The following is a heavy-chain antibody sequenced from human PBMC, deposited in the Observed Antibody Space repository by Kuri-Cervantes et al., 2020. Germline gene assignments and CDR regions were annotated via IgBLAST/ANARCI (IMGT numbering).Heavy chain of an antibody. CDR2: IYYSGST. V-gene: IGHV4-61*01. Sequence: GSLRLSCTVSGGSVSSGSYYWSWIRQPPGKGLEWIGYIYYSGSTDYNPSLKSRATISVDTSKNQFSLKLSSVTAADTAVYYCARIPNYSYGMDVWGQGTTVTVSS. J-gene: IGHJ6*02. CDR3: ARIPNYSYGMDV. CDR1: GGSVSSGSYY. D-gene: IGHD1-26*01.